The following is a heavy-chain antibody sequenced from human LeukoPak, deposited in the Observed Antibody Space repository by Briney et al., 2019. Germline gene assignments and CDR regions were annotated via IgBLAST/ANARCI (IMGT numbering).Heavy chain of an antibody. V-gene: IGHV4-39*01. CDR3: ARTTVGSYDAFEI. D-gene: IGHD4-11*01. J-gene: IGHJ3*02. CDR1: GDSITYDNYY. Sequence: PSETLSLTCGVSGDSITYDNYYWGWIRQPPGKGLEWIGNIYYSGTTYYGPSLKSRVTISVDTSKHQLSLKLTSVTAADTAVYYCARTTVGSYDAFEIWGQGTLATVSS. CDR2: IYYSGTT.